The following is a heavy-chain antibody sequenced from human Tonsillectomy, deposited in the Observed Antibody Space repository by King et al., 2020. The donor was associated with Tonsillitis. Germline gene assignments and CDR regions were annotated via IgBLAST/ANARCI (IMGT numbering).Heavy chain of an antibody. CDR2: INHSGST. CDR3: ARTPLTTIAPESDDYFHYSSMAV. D-gene: IGHD3-22*01. J-gene: IGHJ6*03. CDR1: GGSFSGYY. V-gene: IGHV4-34*01. Sequence: VQLQQWGAGLLKPSETLSLTCAVYGGSFSGYYWSWIRQRPGKGLEWIGEINHSGSTNYNPSLKSRVTISVNTSKNQFCLKLSSVTAADTAVYYCARTPLTTIAPESDDYFHYSSMAVWGKGTSVTVSS.